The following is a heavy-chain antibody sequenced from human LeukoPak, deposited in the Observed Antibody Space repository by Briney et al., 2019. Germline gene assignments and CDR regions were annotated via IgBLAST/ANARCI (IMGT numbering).Heavy chain of an antibody. CDR1: GGSISSYY. J-gene: IGHJ4*02. CDR3: ARGPLGRWVTIDY. V-gene: IGHV4-59*01. Sequence: PSETLSLTCTVSGGSISSYYWSWIRQPPGKGLEWIGYIYYSGSTNYNPSLKSRGTISVDTSKNQFYLKLSSVTAADTAVYYRARGPLGRWVTIDYWGQGALVTVSS. D-gene: IGHD4-23*01. CDR2: IYYSGST.